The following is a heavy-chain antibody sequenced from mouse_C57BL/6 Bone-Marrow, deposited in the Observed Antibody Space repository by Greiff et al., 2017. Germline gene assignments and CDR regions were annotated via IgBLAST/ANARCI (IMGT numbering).Heavy chain of an antibody. CDR2: IDPEDGDT. J-gene: IGHJ1*03. D-gene: IGHD2-4*01. Sequence: EVQLQQSGAELVRPGASVKLSCTASGFNIKDYYMHWVKQRPEQGLEWIGRIDPEDGDTEYAPKFQGKATMTADTSSNTAYLQLSSLTSEDTAVYYCTTGDYDEDWYFEVWGTGTTVTVSS. V-gene: IGHV14-1*01. CDR3: TTGDYDEDWYFEV. CDR1: GFNIKDYY.